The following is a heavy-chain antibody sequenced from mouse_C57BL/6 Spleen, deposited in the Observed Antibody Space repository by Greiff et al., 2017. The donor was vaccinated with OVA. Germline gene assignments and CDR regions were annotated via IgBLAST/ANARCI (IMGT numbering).Heavy chain of an antibody. D-gene: IGHD1-2*01. CDR3: ARHGDDDGLGYAMDY. V-gene: IGHV5-15*04. CDR2: ISHLAYSI. J-gene: IGHJ4*01. Sequence: EVMLVESGGGLVQPGGSLKLSCAASGFTFSDYGMAWVRQVPRKGPEWVAFISHLAYSIYFADTVTGRFTISIENAKNTQYQEMGSLRSEETAMYYCARHGDDDGLGYAMDYWGQGTSVTVSS. CDR1: GFTFSDYG.